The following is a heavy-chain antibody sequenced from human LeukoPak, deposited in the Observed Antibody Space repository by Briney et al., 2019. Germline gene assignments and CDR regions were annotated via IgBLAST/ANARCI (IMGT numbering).Heavy chain of an antibody. V-gene: IGHV1-69*02. CDR3: ARARRSGSYYAPDY. CDR2: IIPILGIA. J-gene: IGHJ4*02. D-gene: IGHD3-10*01. Sequence: SVKVSCKASGGTFSSYTISWVRQAPGQGLEWMGRIIPILGIANYAQKFQGRVTITADKSTSTAYMELSSLRSEDTAVYYCARARRSGSYYAPDYWGQGTLVTVSS. CDR1: GGTFSSYT.